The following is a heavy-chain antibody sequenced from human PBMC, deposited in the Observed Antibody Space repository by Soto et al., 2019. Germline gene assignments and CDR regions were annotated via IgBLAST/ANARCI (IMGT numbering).Heavy chain of an antibody. CDR1: GGSISSYY. Sequence: SETLSLTCTVSGGSISSYYWSWIRRPPGKGLEWIGYIYYSGSTNYNPSLKSRVTISVDTSKNQFSLKLTSVTAADTAVYYCARRYGGNFDYWGQGTLVTVSS. CDR3: ARRYGGNFDY. CDR2: IYYSGST. V-gene: IGHV4-59*01. D-gene: IGHD1-26*01. J-gene: IGHJ4*02.